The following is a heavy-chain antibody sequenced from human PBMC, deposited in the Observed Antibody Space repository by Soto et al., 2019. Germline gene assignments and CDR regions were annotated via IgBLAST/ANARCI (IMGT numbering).Heavy chain of an antibody. CDR2: IYYSGSS. D-gene: IGHD6-13*01. V-gene: IGHV4-31*03. Sequence: QVQLQESGPGLVKPSQTLSLTCSVSGDSIGSGDYYWSWIRQHPGKGLEWLGYIYYSGSSYCNPSIKRSVTLLVATAEIQLSLKLNSVTAADTAVYYFARDVGSSWFFDYWGQGILVTVSS. CDR1: GDSIGSGDYY. CDR3: ARDVGSSWFFDY. J-gene: IGHJ4*02.